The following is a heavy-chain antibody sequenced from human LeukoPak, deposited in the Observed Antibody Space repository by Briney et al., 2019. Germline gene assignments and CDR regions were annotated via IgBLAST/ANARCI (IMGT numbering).Heavy chain of an antibody. CDR1: GYTFTSYH. D-gene: IGHD3-22*01. Sequence: GASVKVSCKASGYTFTSYHIDWVRQAPGQGPEWMGWMNAKSGHTGYARKFQGRVTMTRNTSISTAYMELSSLTSEDTAIYYCARARDFYETSGYVRGFDYWGRGTLVTVSS. V-gene: IGHV1-8*01. CDR3: ARARDFYETSGYVRGFDY. CDR2: MNAKSGHT. J-gene: IGHJ4*02.